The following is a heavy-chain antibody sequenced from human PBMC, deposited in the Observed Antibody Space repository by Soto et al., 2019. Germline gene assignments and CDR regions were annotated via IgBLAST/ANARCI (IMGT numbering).Heavy chain of an antibody. CDR3: ARTADGYNYLNY. CDR1: GGSISSGGYY. D-gene: IGHD5-12*01. J-gene: IGHJ4*02. CDR2: IYYSGST. Sequence: SETLSLTCTVSGGSISSGGYYWSWIRQHPGKGLEWIGYIYYSGSTYYNPSLESRVIISVDTSKNQISLRLSSVTAEDTAVYYCARTADGYNYLNYRGQGTLVTVSS. V-gene: IGHV4-31*03.